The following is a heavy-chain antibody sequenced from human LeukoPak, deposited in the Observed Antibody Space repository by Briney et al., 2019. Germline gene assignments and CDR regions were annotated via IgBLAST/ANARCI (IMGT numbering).Heavy chain of an antibody. CDR3: AREADIVVVPAAIENGMDV. D-gene: IGHD2-2*01. CDR2: ISSSSNYI. J-gene: IGHJ6*02. CDR1: GFIFSGYS. Sequence: GGSLRLSCEASGFIFSGYSMNWVRQAPGKGLEWVSSISSSSNYIYYADSLKGRFTISRDNAKNTLYLQMNSLRAEDTAVYYCAREADIVVVPAAIENGMDVWGQGTTVTVSS. V-gene: IGHV3-21*01.